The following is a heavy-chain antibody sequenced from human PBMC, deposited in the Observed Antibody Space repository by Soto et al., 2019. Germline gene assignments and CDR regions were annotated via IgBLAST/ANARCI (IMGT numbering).Heavy chain of an antibody. J-gene: IGHJ5*02. V-gene: IGHV4-39*01. CDR1: GGSISSSSYY. CDR2: IYYSGST. D-gene: IGHD6-13*01. Sequence: PSETLSLTCTVSGGSISSSSYYWGWIRQPPGKGLEWIGSIYYSGSTYYNPSLKSRVTISVDTSKNQFSLKLSSVTAADTAVYYLARQIIAAAGMDGFDPWGQGTRVT. CDR3: ARQIIAAAGMDGFDP.